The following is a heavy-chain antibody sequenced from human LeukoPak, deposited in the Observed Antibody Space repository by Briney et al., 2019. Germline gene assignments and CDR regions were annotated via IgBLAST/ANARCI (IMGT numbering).Heavy chain of an antibody. Sequence: SVKVSCKASGGTFISYAISWVRQAPGQGLEWMGGIIPIFGTANYAQKFQGRVTITADESTSTAYMELSSPRSEDTAVYYCARPRDIVATGDNYYFDYWGQGTLVTVSS. V-gene: IGHV1-69*13. CDR1: GGTFISYA. CDR3: ARPRDIVATGDNYYFDY. D-gene: IGHD5-12*01. CDR2: IIPIFGTA. J-gene: IGHJ4*02.